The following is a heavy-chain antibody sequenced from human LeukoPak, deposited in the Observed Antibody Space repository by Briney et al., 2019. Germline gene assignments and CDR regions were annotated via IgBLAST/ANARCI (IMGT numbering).Heavy chain of an antibody. Sequence: GASVKVSCKASGGTFSSYAISWVRQAPGQGLEWMGGIIPIFGTANYAQKFQGRVTITADESTSTAYMELSSLRSEDTAVYYCARARTQYSSGWYFDYWGQGTLVTVSS. CDR2: IIPIFGTA. CDR3: ARARTQYSSGWYFDY. V-gene: IGHV1-69*13. J-gene: IGHJ4*02. D-gene: IGHD6-19*01. CDR1: GGTFSSYA.